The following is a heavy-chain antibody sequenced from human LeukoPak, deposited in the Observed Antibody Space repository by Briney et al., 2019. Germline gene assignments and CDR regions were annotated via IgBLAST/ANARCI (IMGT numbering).Heavy chain of an antibody. CDR2: IYYSGST. J-gene: IGHJ4*02. D-gene: IGHD3-22*01. CDR1: GVSISSSSYN. V-gene: IGHV4-39*01. CDR3: ARLYRQAFDSSGYSYDY. Sequence: KPSETLSLTCTVSGVSISSSSYNWGWLRPPPGKGLEWIGSIYYSGSTYYNPALKSRVTIFVDTSKNQFSLKLSSVTAADTAVYYCARLYRQAFDSSGYSYDYWGQGTLVTVSS.